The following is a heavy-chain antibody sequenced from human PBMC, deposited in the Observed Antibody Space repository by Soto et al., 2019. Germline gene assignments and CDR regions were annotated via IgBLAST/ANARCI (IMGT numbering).Heavy chain of an antibody. V-gene: IGHV1-69*13. D-gene: IGHD3-22*01. CDR3: ARSQPHYYDSSGFPPWFDY. CDR1: GGTFSSYA. Sequence: SVKVSCKASGGTFSSYAISWVRQAPGQGLEWMGGIIPIFGTANYAQKFQGRVTITADESTSTAYMELSSLRSEDTAVYYCARSQPHYYDSSGFPPWFDYWGQGTLVTAPQ. CDR2: IIPIFGTA. J-gene: IGHJ4*02.